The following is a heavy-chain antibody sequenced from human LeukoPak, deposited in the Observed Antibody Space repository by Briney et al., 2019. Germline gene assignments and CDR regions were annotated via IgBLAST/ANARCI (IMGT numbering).Heavy chain of an antibody. Sequence: GGSLRLSCAVSGFTFSSYWMSWVRQAPGKGLEWVANIKQDGSEKYYVDSVKGRFTISRDNAKNSLYLQMNSLRAEDTALYYCAKGSWELPFDYWGQGTLVTVSS. J-gene: IGHJ4*02. CDR2: IKQDGSEK. V-gene: IGHV3-7*03. CDR3: AKGSWELPFDY. CDR1: GFTFSSYW. D-gene: IGHD1-26*01.